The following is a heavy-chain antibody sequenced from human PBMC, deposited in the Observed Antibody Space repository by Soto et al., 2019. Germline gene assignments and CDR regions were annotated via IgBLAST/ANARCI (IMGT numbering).Heavy chain of an antibody. CDR3: ARDLLAAVRGVIRVYYGMDV. CDR2: ISYDGSNK. J-gene: IGHJ6*02. V-gene: IGHV3-30-3*01. CDR1: AFTVSSHA. D-gene: IGHD3-10*01. Sequence: LRLSYAASAFTVSSHAIHWVRQAPGKGLEWGAGISYDGSNKYYPDSVKGRFTISRDNSKNTLYLQMNSLRAEDTGVYYCARDLLAAVRGVIRVYYGMDVWGQGT.